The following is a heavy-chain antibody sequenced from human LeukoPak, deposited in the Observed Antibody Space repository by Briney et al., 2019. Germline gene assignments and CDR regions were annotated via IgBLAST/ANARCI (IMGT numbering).Heavy chain of an antibody. Sequence: GASVKVSCKTTGYTFTGYRLHWVRQAPGQGLEWMAWIQSDSGDTNYAQKFQGRVTVTRDKFTRTSYIEVDRLSSDDTAVYYCARDLTGDLYTFFDYWGQGTLVTVSS. CDR2: IQSDSGDT. CDR3: ARDLTGDLYTFFDY. D-gene: IGHD3-16*02. CDR1: GYTFTGYR. V-gene: IGHV1-2*02. J-gene: IGHJ4*02.